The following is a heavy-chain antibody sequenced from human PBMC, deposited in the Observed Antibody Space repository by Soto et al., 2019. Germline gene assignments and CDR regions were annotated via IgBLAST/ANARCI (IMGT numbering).Heavy chain of an antibody. CDR3: ASHPRDSSGYWYYFAY. V-gene: IGHV3-21*01. CDR2: ISSSSSYI. D-gene: IGHD3-22*01. CDR1: GFTFSSYS. J-gene: IGHJ4*02. Sequence: EVQLVESGGGLVKPGGSLRLSCAASGFTFSSYSMNWVRQAPGKGLEWVSSISSSSSYIYYSDSVKGRFTISRDNAKNSLYLPMNRLRAEDTAVHYCASHPRDSSGYWYYFAYWGQGTLVTVSS.